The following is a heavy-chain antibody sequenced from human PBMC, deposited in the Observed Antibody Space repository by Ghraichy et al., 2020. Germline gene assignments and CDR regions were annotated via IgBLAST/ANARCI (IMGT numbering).Heavy chain of an antibody. J-gene: IGHJ3*02. CDR2: TRQDGSES. CDR1: GFRFSRYW. CDR3: ARGDYYDSSGHYIEAFDI. Sequence: GGSLRLSCAASGFRFSRYWMSWVRQAPGKGLEWVANTRQDGSESYYVDSVKGRFTISRDNAKNSLYLQMNRLRAEDTAVYYCARGDYYDSSGHYIEAFDIWGQGTMVTVSS. V-gene: IGHV3-7*01. D-gene: IGHD3-22*01.